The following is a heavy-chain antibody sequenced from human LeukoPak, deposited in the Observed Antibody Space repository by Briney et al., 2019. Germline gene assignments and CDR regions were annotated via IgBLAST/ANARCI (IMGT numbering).Heavy chain of an antibody. CDR1: GFTFSSYG. V-gene: IGHV3-21*01. Sequence: GGSLRLSCAASGFTFSSYGMSWVRQAPGKGLEWVSAISTSSSYIYYVDSVKGRFTISRDNAKNSLYLQMNSLRAEDTAVYYCARLSEMFRGPQVIYYFDYWGQGTLVTVSS. CDR2: ISTSSSYI. CDR3: ARLSEMFRGPQVIYYFDY. J-gene: IGHJ4*02. D-gene: IGHD3-10*01.